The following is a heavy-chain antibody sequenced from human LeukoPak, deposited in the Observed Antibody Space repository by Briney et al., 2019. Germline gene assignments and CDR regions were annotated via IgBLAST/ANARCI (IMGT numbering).Heavy chain of an antibody. CDR1: GFAFDDVA. V-gene: IGHV3-9*03. J-gene: IGHJ4*02. CDR2: ISWNSGTI. D-gene: IGHD5-18*01. Sequence: SGRSLRLSCAASGFAFDDVAMHWVRQAPGKGLEWVSAISWNSGTIAYTDSVKGRFTISGDNANKFLYLEMNSLSPEDMAVYYCAKASYGDDFDYWGQGTLVTVSS. CDR3: AKASYGDDFDY.